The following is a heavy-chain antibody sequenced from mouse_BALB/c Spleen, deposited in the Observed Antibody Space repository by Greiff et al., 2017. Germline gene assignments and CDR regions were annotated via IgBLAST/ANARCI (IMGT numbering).Heavy chain of an antibody. CDR3: ARWDYEGAMDY. CDR2: INPGSGGT. CDR1: GYAFTNYL. V-gene: IGHV1-54*01. J-gene: IGHJ4*01. D-gene: IGHD2-3*01. Sequence: VQLQQSGAELVRPGTSVKVSCKASGYAFTNYLIEWVKQRPGQGLEWIGVINPGSGGTNYNEKFKGKATLTADKSSSTAYMQLSSLTSDDSAVYFCARWDYEGAMDYWGQGTSVTVSS.